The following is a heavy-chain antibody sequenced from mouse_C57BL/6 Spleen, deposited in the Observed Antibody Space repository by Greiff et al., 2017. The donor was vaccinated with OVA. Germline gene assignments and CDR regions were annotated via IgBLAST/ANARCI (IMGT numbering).Heavy chain of an antibody. CDR2: IYPGDGDT. CDR1: GYAFSSYW. D-gene: IGHD2-2*01. V-gene: IGHV1-80*01. Sequence: QVQLKQSGAELVKPGASVKISCKASGYAFSSYWMNWVKQRPGKGLEWIGQIYPGDGDTNYNGKFKGKATLTADKSSSTAYMQLSSLTSEDSAVYFCARSGYDGGMDYWGQGTSVTVSS. CDR3: ARSGYDGGMDY. J-gene: IGHJ4*01.